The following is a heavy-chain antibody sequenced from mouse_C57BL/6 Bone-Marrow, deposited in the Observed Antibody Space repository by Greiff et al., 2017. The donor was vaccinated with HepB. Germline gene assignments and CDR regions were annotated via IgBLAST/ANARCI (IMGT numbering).Heavy chain of an antibody. D-gene: IGHD2-1*01. V-gene: IGHV14-4*01. CDR3: TTGKGSFAY. CDR2: IDPENGDT. CDR1: GFNIKDDY. J-gene: IGHJ3*01. Sequence: EVQLQQSGAELVRPGASVKLSCTASGFNIKDDYMHWVKQRPEQGLEWIGWIDPENGDTEYASKFQGKATITADTSSNTAYLQLSSLTSEDTAVYYYTTGKGSFAYWGQGTLVTVSA.